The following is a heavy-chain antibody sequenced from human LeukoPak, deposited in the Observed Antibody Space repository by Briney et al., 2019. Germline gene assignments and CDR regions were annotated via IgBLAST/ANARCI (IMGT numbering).Heavy chain of an antibody. D-gene: IGHD4-11*01. CDR1: GGSISSYY. CDR3: ARAYSNYGYYYYMDV. Sequence: SETLSLTCTVSGGSISSYYWSWIRQPPGKGLEWIGYIYYSGSTNYNPSPKSRVTISVDTSKNQFSLKLSSVTAADTAVYYCARAYSNYGYYYYMDVWGKGTTVTVSS. J-gene: IGHJ6*03. V-gene: IGHV4-59*01. CDR2: IYYSGST.